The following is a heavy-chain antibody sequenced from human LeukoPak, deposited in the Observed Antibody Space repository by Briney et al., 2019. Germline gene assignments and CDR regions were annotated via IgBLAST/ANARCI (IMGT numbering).Heavy chain of an antibody. Sequence: GGSLRLSCAGSGFTFNSYWMSWVRQAPGKGLEWVANIKQDGSEKDYLDSVKGRFTISRDNTKNSLYLQMNSLRAEDTAVYYCTRDRESGSVVHYYYCMDVWGKGTTVTVSS. CDR1: GFTFNSYW. CDR2: IKQDGSEK. CDR3: TRDRESGSVVHYYYCMDV. J-gene: IGHJ6*03. V-gene: IGHV3-7*01. D-gene: IGHD1-26*01.